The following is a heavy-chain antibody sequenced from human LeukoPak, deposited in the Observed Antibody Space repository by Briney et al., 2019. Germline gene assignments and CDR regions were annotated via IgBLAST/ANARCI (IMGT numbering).Heavy chain of an antibody. J-gene: IGHJ6*03. Sequence: GASVKVSCKASGYTFTSYGISWVRQAPGQGLEWMGWISAYNGNTNYAQKLQGRVTMTTDTSTSTAYMELRSLRSDDTAVYYCARSYGYNYYYYYYMDYWGKGATVTVSS. CDR2: ISAYNGNT. CDR3: ARSYGYNYYYYYYMDY. V-gene: IGHV1-18*01. D-gene: IGHD5-18*01. CDR1: GYTFTSYG.